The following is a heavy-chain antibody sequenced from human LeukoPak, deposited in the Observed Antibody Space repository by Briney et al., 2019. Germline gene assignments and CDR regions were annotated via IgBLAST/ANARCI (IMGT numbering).Heavy chain of an antibody. CDR2: IIPIFGTA. CDR1: GGTFSSYA. Sequence: SVKVSCKASGGTFSSYAISWVRQAPGQGLEWMGGIIPIFGTANYAQKFQGRVTITADESTSTAYMELSSLRSEDTVVYYCARELSIAVAGYFDYWGQGTLVTVSS. D-gene: IGHD6-19*01. CDR3: ARELSIAVAGYFDY. V-gene: IGHV1-69*13. J-gene: IGHJ4*02.